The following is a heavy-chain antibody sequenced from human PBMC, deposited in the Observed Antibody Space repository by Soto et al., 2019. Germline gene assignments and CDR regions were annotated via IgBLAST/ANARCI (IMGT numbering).Heavy chain of an antibody. CDR2: IYYSGST. CDR3: ARDPKLYSSSWSKYYYYGMDV. V-gene: IGHV4-59*01. J-gene: IGHJ6*02. D-gene: IGHD6-13*01. CDR1: GGSISSYY. Sequence: PSETLSLTCTVSGGSISSYYWSWIRQPPGKGLEWIGYIYYSGSTNYNPSLKSRVTISVDTSKNQFSLKLSSVTAADTAVYYCARDPKLYSSSWSKYYYYGMDVWGQGNTVTVSS.